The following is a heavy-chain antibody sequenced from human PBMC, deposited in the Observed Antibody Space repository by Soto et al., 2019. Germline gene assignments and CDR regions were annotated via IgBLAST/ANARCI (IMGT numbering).Heavy chain of an antibody. Sequence: PGGSLRLSRASSGFTSSSNAMHWVRHAPGKGLEGVAVIWYEGSNKYYADPVKGRFTISRDNSKNTLDLQMNSLRAEDTAVYYCARDYGYCTNGLCSRKDYYYYYGMDVWGQGPTVTVSS. V-gene: IGHV3-33*01. CDR3: ARDYGYCTNGLCSRKDYYYYYGMDV. CDR2: IWYEGSNK. D-gene: IGHD2-8*01. J-gene: IGHJ6*02. CDR1: GFTSSSNA.